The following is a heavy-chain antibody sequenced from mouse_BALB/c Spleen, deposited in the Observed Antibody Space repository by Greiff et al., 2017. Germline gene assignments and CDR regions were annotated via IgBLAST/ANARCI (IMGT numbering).Heavy chain of an antibody. CDR3: ASSITTVPGGFAY. Sequence: VQLQQSGPELVKPGASVKMSCKASGYTFTSYVMHWVKQKPGQGLEWIGYINPYNDGTKYNEKFKGKATLTSDKSSSTAYMELSSLTSEDSAVYYCASSITTVPGGFAYWGQGTLVTVSA. J-gene: IGHJ3*01. CDR2: INPYNDGT. CDR1: GYTFTSYV. V-gene: IGHV1-14*01. D-gene: IGHD1-1*01.